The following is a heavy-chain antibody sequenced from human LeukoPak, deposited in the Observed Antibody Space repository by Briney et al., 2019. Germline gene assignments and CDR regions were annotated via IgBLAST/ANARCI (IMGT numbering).Heavy chain of an antibody. CDR3: ARTVYDRDAFDI. D-gene: IGHD3-22*01. CDR2: VYYNGST. J-gene: IGHJ3*02. CDR1: GGSISSYY. V-gene: IGHV4-59*01. Sequence: SETLSLTCTVSGGSISSYYWSWIRQPPGKGLEWIGYVYYNGSTNYNPSLKSRVTIAVDTSKNQFSLKLSSVTAADTAVYYCARTVYDRDAFDIWGQGTMVTVSS.